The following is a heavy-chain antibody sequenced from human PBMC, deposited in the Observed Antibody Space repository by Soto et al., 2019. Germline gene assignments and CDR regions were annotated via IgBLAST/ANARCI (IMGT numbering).Heavy chain of an antibody. CDR3: ARAYYYDSSGYYFPYYYYYGMDV. D-gene: IGHD3-22*01. Sequence: GGSLRLSCAASGFTFSSYDMHWVRQATGKGLEWVSAIGTAGDTYYPGSVKGRFTISRENAKNSLYLQMNSLRAEDTAVYYCARAYYYDSSGYYFPYYYYYGMDVWGQGTTVTVSS. CDR2: IGTAGDT. V-gene: IGHV3-13*01. CDR1: GFTFSSYD. J-gene: IGHJ6*02.